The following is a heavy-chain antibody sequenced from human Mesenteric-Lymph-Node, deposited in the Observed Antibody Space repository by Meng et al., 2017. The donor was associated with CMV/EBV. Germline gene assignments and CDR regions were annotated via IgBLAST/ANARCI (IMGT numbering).Heavy chain of an antibody. CDR2: IYYSGST. CDR3: ARSPTGSVLFFDY. J-gene: IGHJ4*02. V-gene: IGHV4-30-4*08. Sequence: SETLSLTCTVSGGSISSGDYYWSWIRQPPGKGLEWIGYIYYSGSTYYNPSLKSRVTISVDTSKNQFSLKLSSVTAADTAVYYCARSPTGSVLFFDYWGQGTLVTVSS. D-gene: IGHD4-11*01. CDR1: GGSISSGDYY.